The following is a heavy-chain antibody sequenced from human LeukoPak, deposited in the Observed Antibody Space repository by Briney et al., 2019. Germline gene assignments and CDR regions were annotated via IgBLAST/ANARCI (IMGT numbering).Heavy chain of an antibody. CDR3: ARVGVAGIAAANIDY. D-gene: IGHD6-13*01. CDR2: INPNSGGT. CDR1: GYTFTGYY. Sequence: GASVKVSRKASGYTFTGYYMHWVRQAPGQGLEGMGWINPNSGGTNYAQKFQGRVTMTRDTSISTAYMELSRLRSDDTAVYYCARVGVAGIAAANIDYWGQGTLVTVSS. J-gene: IGHJ4*02. V-gene: IGHV1-2*02.